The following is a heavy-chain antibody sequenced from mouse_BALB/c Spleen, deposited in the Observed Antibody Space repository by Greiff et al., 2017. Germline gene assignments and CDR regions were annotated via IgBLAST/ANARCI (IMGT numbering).Heavy chain of an antibody. CDR1: GFTFSSYA. V-gene: IGHV5-9-3*01. J-gene: IGHJ2*01. Sequence: EVKLMESGGGLVKPGGSLKLSCAASGFTFSSYAMSWVRQTPEKRLEWVATISSGGSYTYYPDSVKGRFTISRDNAKNTLYLQMSSLRSEDTAMYYCARRGGNSYFDYWGQGTTLTVSS. CDR3: ARRGGNSYFDY. D-gene: IGHD2-1*01. CDR2: ISSGGSYT.